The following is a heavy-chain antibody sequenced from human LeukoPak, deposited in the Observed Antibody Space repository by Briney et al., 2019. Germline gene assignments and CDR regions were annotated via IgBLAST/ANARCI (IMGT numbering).Heavy chain of an antibody. D-gene: IGHD5-12*01. CDR1: GFTFSSYW. Sequence: GGSLRLSCAASGFTFSSYWMSWVRQAPGKGLEWVANIKQDGSEKYYVDSVKGRFTISRDNAKNSLYLQMNSLRAEDTAVYYCARDGGYSGSRREDFDYWGQGTLVTVSS. V-gene: IGHV3-7*03. J-gene: IGHJ4*02. CDR3: ARDGGYSGSRREDFDY. CDR2: IKQDGSEK.